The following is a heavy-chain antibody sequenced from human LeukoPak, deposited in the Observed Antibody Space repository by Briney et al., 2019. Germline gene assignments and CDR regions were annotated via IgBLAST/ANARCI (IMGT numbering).Heavy chain of an antibody. J-gene: IGHJ4*02. D-gene: IGHD3-16*01. V-gene: IGHV3-9*01. CDR3: AKDTHLMITFGGVMNY. Sequence: GRSLRLSCAASGFTFDDYAMHWVRQAPGKGLEWVSGISWNSGSIGYADSVKGRFTTSRDNAKNSLYLQMNSLRAEDTALYYCAKDTHLMITFGGVMNYWGQGTLVTVSS. CDR1: GFTFDDYA. CDR2: ISWNSGSI.